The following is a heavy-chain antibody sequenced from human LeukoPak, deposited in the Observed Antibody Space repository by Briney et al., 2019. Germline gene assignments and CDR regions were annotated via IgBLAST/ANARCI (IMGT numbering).Heavy chain of an antibody. CDR2: INPNSGGT. CDR3: ARDQIDGDYHSFDI. J-gene: IGHJ3*02. D-gene: IGHD4-17*01. Sequence: ASVKVSCKASGYTFTGYYMHWVRQAPGQGLEWMGWINPNSGGTNYAQKFQGRVTMTRDTSISTAYMELSRLRSDDTAVYYCARDQIDGDYHSFDIWGQGTMVTVSS. V-gene: IGHV1-2*02. CDR1: GYTFTGYY.